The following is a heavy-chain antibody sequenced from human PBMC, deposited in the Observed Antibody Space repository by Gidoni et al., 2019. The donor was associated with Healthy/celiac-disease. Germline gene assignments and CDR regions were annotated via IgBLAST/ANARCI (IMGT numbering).Heavy chain of an antibody. CDR3: ARGQLAPYYFDY. CDR2: ISAYNGST. J-gene: IGHJ4*02. CDR1: GSTFTSYG. D-gene: IGHD6-6*01. Sequence: QVQLVQAGAEVRKPGASVKVSCKASGSTFTSYGISWVRQAPGQGLEWMGWISAYNGSTNYAQKLQGRVTMTTYTSTSTAYMELSSLRSDDTAVYYCARGQLAPYYFDYWGQGTLVTVSS. V-gene: IGHV1-18*04.